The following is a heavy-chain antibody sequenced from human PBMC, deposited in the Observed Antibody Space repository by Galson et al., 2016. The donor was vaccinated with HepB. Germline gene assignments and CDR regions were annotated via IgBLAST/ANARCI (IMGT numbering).Heavy chain of an antibody. J-gene: IGHJ6*04. D-gene: IGHD3-9*01. CDR2: ISHDGSIT. CDR1: ESESTFSQFA. CDR3: SRDPEMNWFKESGEMDV. Sequence: SLRLSCATSESESTFSQFAMHWVRQAPGQGLEWVAVISHDGSITSYGESVKGRFTVSRDNSKSTLYLQMNSLRVEDTAAYFCSRDPEMNWFKESGEMDVWGKGTTVIVSS. V-gene: IGHV3-33*01.